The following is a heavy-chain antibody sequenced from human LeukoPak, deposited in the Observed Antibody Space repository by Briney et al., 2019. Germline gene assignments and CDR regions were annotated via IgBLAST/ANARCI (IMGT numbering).Heavy chain of an antibody. CDR3: ASEGLAVAGNFLY. J-gene: IGHJ4*02. CDR2: IYHSGST. CDR1: GGSISSGGYY. D-gene: IGHD6-19*01. Sequence: RTSETLSLTCTVSGGSISSGGYYWSWIRQPPGKGLEWIGYIYHSGSTYYNPSLKSRVTISVDRSKNQFSLKLSSVTAADTAVYYCASEGLAVAGNFLYWGQGALVTVSS. V-gene: IGHV4-30-2*01.